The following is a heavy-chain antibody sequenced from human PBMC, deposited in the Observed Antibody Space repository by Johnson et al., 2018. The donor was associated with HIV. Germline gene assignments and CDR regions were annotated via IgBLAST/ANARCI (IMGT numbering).Heavy chain of an antibody. CDR1: GFTFSSSA. J-gene: IGHJ3*02. V-gene: IGHV3-30-3*01. CDR2: ISYDGSIK. CDR3: ARNSGNGLVLRGDAFDM. Sequence: QEQLVESGGGVVQPGKSLRLSCAASGFTFSSSAMHWVRQAPGQGLQWVALISYDGSIKYFDDSVKGRFTISRDNSKNTLHLQMNSLRPEDTAVYYCARNSGNGLVLRGDAFDMWGQGTMVTVSS. D-gene: IGHD2-8*01.